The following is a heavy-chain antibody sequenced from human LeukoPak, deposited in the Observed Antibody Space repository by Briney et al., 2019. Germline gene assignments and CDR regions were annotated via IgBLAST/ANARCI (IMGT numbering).Heavy chain of an antibody. J-gene: IGHJ4*02. CDR2: IYYSGST. V-gene: IGHV4-59*01. D-gene: IGHD1-26*01. CDR1: GGSISSYY. Sequence: SETLSLTCTVSGGSISSYYWSWIRQPPGKGPEWIGHIYYSGSTNYNPSLKSRVTISLDTSKNQFSLKLSSVTAADTAVYYCASVLVGATTVDYWGQGTLVTVSS. CDR3: ASVLVGATTVDY.